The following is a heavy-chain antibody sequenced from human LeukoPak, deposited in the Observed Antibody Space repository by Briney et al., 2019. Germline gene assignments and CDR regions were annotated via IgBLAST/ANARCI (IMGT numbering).Heavy chain of an antibody. D-gene: IGHD6-19*01. J-gene: IGHJ6*02. CDR1: GFSFSSYA. Sequence: PGGSLRLSCAASGFSFSSYAMTWARQAPAKGLEWVSAISGDGTRTYYADSVKGRFTISRDNSKNTLYLQMNSLRAEDTAVYYCASPNSSGWYSAPMDVWGQGTTVTVSS. CDR3: ASPNSSGWYSAPMDV. CDR2: ISGDGTRT. V-gene: IGHV3-23*01.